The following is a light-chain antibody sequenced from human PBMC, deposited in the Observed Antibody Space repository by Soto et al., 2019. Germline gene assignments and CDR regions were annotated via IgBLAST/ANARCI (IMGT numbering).Light chain of an antibody. CDR1: QSVSSY. Sequence: EIVLTQSPATLSLSPGERATLSCRASQSVSSYLAWYQQKPGQAPRLLIYDATNRATGIPARFSGSGSGTDFTLTFSSLEPEDFAVYYCQHRSNWPELTFGGGTKVEI. CDR2: DAT. J-gene: IGKJ4*01. V-gene: IGKV3-11*01. CDR3: QHRSNWPELT.